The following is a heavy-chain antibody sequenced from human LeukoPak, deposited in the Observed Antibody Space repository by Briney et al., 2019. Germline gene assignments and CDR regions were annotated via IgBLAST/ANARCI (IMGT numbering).Heavy chain of an antibody. D-gene: IGHD4-11*01. Sequence: SETLSLTCTVSGGSISNYYWSWIRQPPGKGLEWIGYIYYSGSTNYNPSLKSRVTISVDTSKNQFSLKLSSVTAADTAVYYCARVRTYSNYGGRYYFDYWGQGTLVTVSS. CDR1: GGSISNYY. V-gene: IGHV4-59*12. CDR2: IYYSGST. J-gene: IGHJ4*02. CDR3: ARVRTYSNYGGRYYFDY.